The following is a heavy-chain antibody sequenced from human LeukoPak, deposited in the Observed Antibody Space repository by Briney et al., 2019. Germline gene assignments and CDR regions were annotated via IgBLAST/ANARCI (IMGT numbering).Heavy chain of an antibody. J-gene: IGHJ4*02. CDR2: ITNDGSST. D-gene: IGHD2-15*01. Sequence: GGSLRLSCAASGLTFSSHWMHWVRQAPGKGLVWVSRITNDGSSTTYADSVKGRVTISRDNSKNTLYLQMSSLRAEDTAVYYCAKGLSSSGYTTPDYWGQGTLVTVSS. V-gene: IGHV3-74*01. CDR1: GLTFSSHW. CDR3: AKGLSSSGYTTPDY.